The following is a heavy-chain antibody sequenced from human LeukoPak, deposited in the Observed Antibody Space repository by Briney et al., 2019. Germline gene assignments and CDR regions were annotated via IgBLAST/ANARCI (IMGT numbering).Heavy chain of an antibody. CDR1: GYTFTTYY. J-gene: IGHJ3*02. V-gene: IGHV1-46*01. CDR2: INPSGGST. D-gene: IGHD3-3*01. Sequence: ASVKVSCKASGYTFTTYYMHWVRQAPGQGLEWMGIINPSGGSTNYAQKFQGRVTMTRDTSTTTVYMDLSSLRAEDTAVYYCAKDILDDFWSGPTHAFDIWGQGTMVTVSS. CDR3: AKDILDDFWSGPTHAFDI.